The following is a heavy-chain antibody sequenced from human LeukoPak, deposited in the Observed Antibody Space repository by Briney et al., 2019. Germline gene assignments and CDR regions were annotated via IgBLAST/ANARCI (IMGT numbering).Heavy chain of an antibody. D-gene: IGHD6-19*01. CDR2: VYYSGTT. CDR3: AREVAGTGYFQV. V-gene: IGHV4-59*01. J-gene: IGHJ1*01. Sequence: SETLSLICTVSDGSISRYYWNWIRQPPGKALEWIGYVYYSGTTNYNPSLKSRVTISVDSSQNQFSLKLTSVTAADTAVYYCAREVAGTGYFQVWGLGTPVTVSS. CDR1: DGSISRYY.